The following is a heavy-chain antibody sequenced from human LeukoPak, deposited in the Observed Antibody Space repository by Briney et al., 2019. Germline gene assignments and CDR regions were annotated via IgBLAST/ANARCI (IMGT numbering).Heavy chain of an antibody. CDR2: INHSGST. CDR1: GGSFSGYY. V-gene: IGHV4-34*01. CDR3: ATGGYYDSSGYHDAFDI. D-gene: IGHD3-22*01. J-gene: IGHJ3*02. Sequence: SETLSLTCAVYGGSFSGYYWSWIRQPPGKGLEWIGEINHSGSTNYNPSLKSRVTISVDTSKNQFSLKLSYVTAADTAVYYCATGGYYDSSGYHDAFDIWGQGTMVTVSS.